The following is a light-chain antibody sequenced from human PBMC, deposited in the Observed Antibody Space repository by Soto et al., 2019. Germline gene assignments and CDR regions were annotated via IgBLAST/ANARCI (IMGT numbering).Light chain of an antibody. CDR1: QTVGRSY. V-gene: IGKV3-20*01. CDR2: GTS. CDR3: QQYDSTPPWT. J-gene: IGKJ1*01. Sequence: EVVLTQSPGIMYLSPGARDPLSCRARQTVGRSYLAWYQQKPGQAPRLLIFGTSTRATGIPDRFSGGGSGTEFTLTISRLDPEDFAVYYCQQYDSTPPWTFGQGTKVDIK.